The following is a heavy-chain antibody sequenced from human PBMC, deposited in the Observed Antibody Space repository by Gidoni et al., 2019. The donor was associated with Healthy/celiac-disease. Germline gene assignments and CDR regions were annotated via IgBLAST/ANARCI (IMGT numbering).Heavy chain of an antibody. D-gene: IGHD3-22*01. Sequence: EVQLVESGGGLVKPGGSLRPSCAASGFPFSSYSMNWVRQAPGKGLEWVSSISSSSSYIYYADSVKGRFTISRDNAKNSLYLQMNSLRAEDTAVYYCARADDSSGYYSGYFDYWGQGTLVTVSS. CDR3: ARADDSSGYYSGYFDY. CDR1: GFPFSSYS. J-gene: IGHJ4*02. CDR2: ISSSSSYI. V-gene: IGHV3-21*01.